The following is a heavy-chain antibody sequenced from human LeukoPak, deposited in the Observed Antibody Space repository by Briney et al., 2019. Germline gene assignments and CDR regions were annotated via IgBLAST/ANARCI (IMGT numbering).Heavy chain of an antibody. CDR1: GGSISSYY. J-gene: IGHJ5*02. CDR2: IYTSGST. D-gene: IGHD2-15*01. V-gene: IGHV4-4*07. CDR3: ARARKVVAAEYNWFDP. Sequence: SETLSLTCTVSGGSISSYYWSWIRQPAGKGLEWIGRIYTSGSTNYNPSLKSRVTMSVDTSKNQFSLKLSSATAADTAVYYCARARKVVAAEYNWFDPWGQGTLVTVSS.